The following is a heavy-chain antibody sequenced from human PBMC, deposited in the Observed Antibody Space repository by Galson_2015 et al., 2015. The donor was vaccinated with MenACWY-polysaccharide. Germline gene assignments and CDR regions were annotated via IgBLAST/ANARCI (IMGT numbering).Heavy chain of an antibody. Sequence: LSLTCTVSGGSISSYYWSWIRQPPGKGLEWIGYIYYSGSTNYNPSLKSRVTISVDTSKNQFSLKLSSVTAADTAVYYCARGSYGDYVKAFDYWGQGTLVTVSS. CDR1: GGSISSYY. J-gene: IGHJ4*02. CDR2: IYYSGST. V-gene: IGHV4-59*01. D-gene: IGHD4-17*01. CDR3: ARGSYGDYVKAFDY.